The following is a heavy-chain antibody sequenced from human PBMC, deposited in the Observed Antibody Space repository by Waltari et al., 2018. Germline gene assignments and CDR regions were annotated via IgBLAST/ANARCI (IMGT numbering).Heavy chain of an antibody. J-gene: IGHJ1*01. CDR3: ASLETFSVNSEYFQH. Sequence: EVQLLESGGGLVQPGGSLRLSCAASGFTFSSYAMSWVRQAPGKGLEWLSGVRGSGAMTHYADSVKGRFTISRDNSKNTLFLQMNSLRVEDTAVYYCASLETFSVNSEYFQHWGQGTPVTVSS. CDR1: GFTFSSYA. CDR2: VRGSGAMT. D-gene: IGHD3-16*01. V-gene: IGHV3-23*01.